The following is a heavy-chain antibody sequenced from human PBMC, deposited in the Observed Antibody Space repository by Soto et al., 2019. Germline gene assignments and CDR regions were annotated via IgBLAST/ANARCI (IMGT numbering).Heavy chain of an antibody. V-gene: IGHV1-18*01. CDR1: GYSFTTYG. CDR3: AREGWGYDASGYHTTGSL. CDR2: IGAYNGAT. J-gene: IGHJ4*02. Sequence: QVQLVQSGAEVKRPGASVKVSCEASGYSFTTYGITWVRQAPGQGLEWMGWIGAYNGATNYAQRVQGRVTMSIDPAINTAYMELRSLRSDDTAVYYCAREGWGYDASGYHTTGSLWGQGTLVTVSS. D-gene: IGHD3-22*01.